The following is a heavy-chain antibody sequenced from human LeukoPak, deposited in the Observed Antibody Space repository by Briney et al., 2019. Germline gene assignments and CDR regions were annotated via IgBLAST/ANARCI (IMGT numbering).Heavy chain of an antibody. Sequence: PGGSLRLSCAASGFTFSSYAMSWVRQAPGKGLEWVSAISGSGGSTYYADSVEGRFTISRDNSKNTLYLQMNSLRAEDTAVYYCAKVKGYCDFWNEWGDFDYWGQGTLVTVSS. CDR1: GFTFSSYA. V-gene: IGHV3-23*01. CDR2: ISGSGGST. CDR3: AKVKGYCDFWNEWGDFDY. D-gene: IGHD3-3*01. J-gene: IGHJ4*02.